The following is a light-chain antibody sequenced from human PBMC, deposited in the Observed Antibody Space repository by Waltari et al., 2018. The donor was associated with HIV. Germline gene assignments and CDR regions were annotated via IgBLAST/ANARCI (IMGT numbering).Light chain of an antibody. Sequence: DIVLTQSPATLSLSPGERATLSCGASQSVTRNYLAWYQQKRGLAPRLLIYDAASRATGIPDRFSGSGSGTDFTLTITRLEPEDFAVYYCQQYVTSPTFGQGTKVEIK. J-gene: IGKJ1*01. CDR1: QSVTRNY. CDR3: QQYVTSPT. CDR2: DAA. V-gene: IGKV3D-20*01.